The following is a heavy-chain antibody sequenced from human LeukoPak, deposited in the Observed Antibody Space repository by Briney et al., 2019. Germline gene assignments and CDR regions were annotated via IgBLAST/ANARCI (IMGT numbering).Heavy chain of an antibody. V-gene: IGHV4-34*01. CDR3: AQGSRDGYNSYFDY. CDR2: INHSGST. CDR1: GGSFSGYY. Sequence: PSETLSLTCAVFGGSFSGYYWSWIRQPPGKGLEWIGEINHSGSTNYNPSLKSQVTISVDTSKNQFSLKLSSVTAADTAVYYCAQGSRDGYNSYFDYWGQGTLVTVSS. D-gene: IGHD5-24*01. J-gene: IGHJ4*02.